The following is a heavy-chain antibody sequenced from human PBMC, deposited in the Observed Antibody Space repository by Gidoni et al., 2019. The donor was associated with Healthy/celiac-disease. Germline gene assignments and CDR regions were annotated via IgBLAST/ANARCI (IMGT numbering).Heavy chain of an antibody. D-gene: IGHD1-26*01. CDR2: IYTSGST. CDR3: ARVGSGGAFDI. Sequence: QVQLQESGPGLVKPSQTLSLTCTVSGGSISSGSYYWSWIRQPAGKGLEWIGRIYTSGSTNYNPSLKSRVTISVDTSKNQFSLKLSSVTAADTAVYYCARVGSGGAFDIWGQGTMVTVSS. V-gene: IGHV4-61*02. J-gene: IGHJ3*02. CDR1: GGSISSGSYY.